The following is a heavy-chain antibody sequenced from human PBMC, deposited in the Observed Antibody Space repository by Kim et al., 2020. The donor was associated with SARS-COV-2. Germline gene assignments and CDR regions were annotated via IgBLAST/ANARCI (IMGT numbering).Heavy chain of an antibody. Sequence: GGSLRLPCAASGFAFSNAWMSWVRQAPGKGLEWVGRIVAKPNGGTADYAAPVRGRFTISRDDSTDTVFLQMNSLKSENSAVYYCTTVPGDSTGFSFDYWGQGNLVTFSS. D-gene: IGHD2-8*02. V-gene: IGHV3-15*04. CDR3: TTVPGDSTGFSFDY. J-gene: IGHJ4*02. CDR1: GFAFSNAW. CDR2: IVAKPNGGTA.